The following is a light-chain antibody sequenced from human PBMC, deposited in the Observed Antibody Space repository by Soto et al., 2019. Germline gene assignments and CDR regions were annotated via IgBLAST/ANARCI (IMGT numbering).Light chain of an antibody. J-gene: IGKJ1*01. CDR1: QGISTY. V-gene: IGKV1-27*01. CDR3: QNYSGAPWT. Sequence: DIQMTQSPSSLSASVGDRVTITCRASQGISTYLVWYQQKPGTGPKLLIFAASTLQSGVPSRFSGSGSGTDFTLTSSSLQPEDVATYYCQNYSGAPWTFGQGTKVEIK. CDR2: AAS.